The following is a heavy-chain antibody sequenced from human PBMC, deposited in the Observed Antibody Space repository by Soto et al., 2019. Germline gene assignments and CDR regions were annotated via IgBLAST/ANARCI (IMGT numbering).Heavy chain of an antibody. V-gene: IGHV3-30*03. CDR3: ALRDGYNLEHDAFDI. D-gene: IGHD5-12*01. J-gene: IGHJ3*02. CDR1: GFTFSSYG. CDR2: ISYDGSNK. Sequence: HWGSLRLSCAASGFTFSSYGMHWVRQAPGKGLEWVAVISYDGSNKYYADSVKGRFTISRDNSKNTLYLQMNSLRAEDTAVYYCALRDGYNLEHDAFDIWGQGTMVTVPS.